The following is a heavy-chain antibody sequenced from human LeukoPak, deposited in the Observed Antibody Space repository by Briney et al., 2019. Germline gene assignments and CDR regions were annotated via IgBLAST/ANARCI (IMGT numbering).Heavy chain of an antibody. Sequence: PSETLSLTCAVSGGSISSGGYSWSWIRQPPGKGLEWIGYIYHSGSTYYNPSLKSRVTISVDRSKNQFSLKLSSVTAADTAVYYCARGIPKYHSGYDRGRMNWFDPWGQGTLVTVSS. CDR1: GGSISSGGYS. CDR3: ARGIPKYHSGYDRGRMNWFDP. J-gene: IGHJ5*02. D-gene: IGHD5-12*01. CDR2: IYHSGST. V-gene: IGHV4-30-2*01.